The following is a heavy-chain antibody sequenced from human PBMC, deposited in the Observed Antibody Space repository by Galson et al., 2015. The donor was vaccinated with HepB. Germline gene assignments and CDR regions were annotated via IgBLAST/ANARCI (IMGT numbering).Heavy chain of an antibody. J-gene: IGHJ4*02. D-gene: IGHD3-22*01. CDR2: INPSGGST. CDR3: ATHSPTYYYDSSGYYPNPYFDY. CDR1: GYTFTSYY. Sequence: SVKVSCKASGYTFTSYYMHWVRQAPGQGLEWMGIINPSGGSTSYAQKFQGRVTMTRDTSTSTVYMELSSLRSEDTAVYYCATHSPTYYYDSSGYYPNPYFDYWGQGTLVTVSS. V-gene: IGHV1-46*01.